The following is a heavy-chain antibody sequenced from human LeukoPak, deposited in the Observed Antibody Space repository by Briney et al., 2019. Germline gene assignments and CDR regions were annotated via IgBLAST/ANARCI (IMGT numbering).Heavy chain of an antibody. CDR2: ISSSGSTI. Sequence: GGSLRLSCAASGFTFSSYAMSWVRQAPGKGLEWVSYISSSGSTIYYADSVKGRFTFSRDNAKNSLYLQMNSLRAEDTAVYYCATRGYSYGTLDYWGQGTLVTVSS. J-gene: IGHJ4*02. V-gene: IGHV3-48*03. CDR3: ATRGYSYGTLDY. D-gene: IGHD5-18*01. CDR1: GFTFSSYA.